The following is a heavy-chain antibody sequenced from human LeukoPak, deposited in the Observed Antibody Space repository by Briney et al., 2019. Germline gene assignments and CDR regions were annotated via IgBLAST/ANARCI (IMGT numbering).Heavy chain of an antibody. Sequence: GGSLRLSCTASGLVFRRTAMNWARQSPGRGLEWVAAISGGGERTFYADSVRGRFTISRDNSKNMVYLQMNSLRVDDTAIYYCGKDGGQYSSGPEFDPRGQGDLVTVPS. V-gene: IGHV3-23*01. CDR3: GKDGGQYSSGPEFDP. CDR2: ISGGGERT. J-gene: IGHJ5*02. CDR1: GLVFRRTA. D-gene: IGHD6-19*01.